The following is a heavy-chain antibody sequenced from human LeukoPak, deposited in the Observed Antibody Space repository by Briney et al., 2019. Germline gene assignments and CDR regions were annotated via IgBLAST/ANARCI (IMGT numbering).Heavy chain of an antibody. CDR2: INHSGST. J-gene: IGHJ6*02. D-gene: IGHD6-13*01. V-gene: IGHV4-34*01. CDR3: ASLIAAAGYYYYGMDV. Sequence: PSETLSLTCAVYGGSFSGYYWSWIRQPPGKGLEWIGEINHSGSTNYNPSLKSRVTISVDTSKNQFSLKLSSVTAADTAVYYCASLIAAAGYYYYGMDVWGQGTTVTVSS. CDR1: GGSFSGYY.